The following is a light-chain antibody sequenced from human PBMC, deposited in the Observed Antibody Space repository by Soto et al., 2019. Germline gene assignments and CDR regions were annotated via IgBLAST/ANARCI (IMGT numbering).Light chain of an antibody. V-gene: IGKV3-20*01. CDR3: QQYGSSPLT. CDR1: QSFRSSY. CDR2: GAS. J-gene: IGKJ4*01. Sequence: EIVLTQSPGTLSLSPGERATLSCRASQSFRSSYLAWYQQKPGQAPRLLIYGASSRATGIPDRFSGSGSGRDFTLTISRQEPEEYAVYYCQQYGSSPLTFGGGTKVEIK.